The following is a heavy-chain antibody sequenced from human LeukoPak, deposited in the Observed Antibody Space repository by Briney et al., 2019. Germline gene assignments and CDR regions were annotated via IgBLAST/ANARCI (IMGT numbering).Heavy chain of an antibody. D-gene: IGHD2-2*01. CDR1: GYSFTGYY. CDR2: INPYSGGT. CDR3: VRDRTKYCSSTSGPLDY. Sequence: ASVKVSCKASGYSFTGYYMHWVRQAPGQGLEWMGWINPYSGGTNYAQKFQGRVTMTRDTSISTAYMELSRLRSDDTAVYYCVRDRTKYCSSTSGPLDYWGQGTLVTVSS. J-gene: IGHJ4*02. V-gene: IGHV1-2*02.